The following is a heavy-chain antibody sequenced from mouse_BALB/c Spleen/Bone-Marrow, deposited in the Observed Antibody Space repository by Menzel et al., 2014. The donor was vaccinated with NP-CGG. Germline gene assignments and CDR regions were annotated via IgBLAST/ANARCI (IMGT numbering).Heavy chain of an antibody. CDR3: ARDMITTRGFAY. CDR2: INSNAGST. D-gene: IGHD2-4*01. Sequence: EVQLVESGGGLVQPGGSLKLSCAASGFTFSSYGMSWVRQTPDKRLELVATINSNAGSTYYPDSVKGRFTISRDNAKNTLYLQMSSLKSEDTAMYYCARDMITTRGFAYWGQGTLVTVSA. CDR1: GFTFSSYG. V-gene: IGHV5-6-3*01. J-gene: IGHJ3*01.